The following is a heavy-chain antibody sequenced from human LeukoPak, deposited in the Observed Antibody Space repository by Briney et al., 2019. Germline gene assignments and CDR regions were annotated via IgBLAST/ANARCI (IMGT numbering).Heavy chain of an antibody. CDR1: GFTFSSYG. V-gene: IGHV3-33*06. D-gene: IGHD3-22*01. Sequence: GGSLRLSCAASGFTFSSYGMHWVRQAPGKGLEWVAVIWYDGSNKYYADSVKGRFTISRDNSKNTLYLQMNSLRAEDTAVYYCAKDYYDSSGSLDPGAFDIWGQGTMVTVSS. CDR2: IWYDGSNK. CDR3: AKDYYDSSGSLDPGAFDI. J-gene: IGHJ3*02.